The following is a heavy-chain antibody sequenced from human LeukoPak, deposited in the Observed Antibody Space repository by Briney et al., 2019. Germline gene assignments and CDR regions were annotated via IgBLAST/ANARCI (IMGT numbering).Heavy chain of an antibody. J-gene: IGHJ3*02. D-gene: IGHD6-13*01. CDR1: GYPFTGYY. V-gene: IGHV1-2*02. CDR3: ARLSSRWTGAFDI. Sequence: GASVKVSCKASGYPFTGYYMHWVRQAPGQGLEWMGWINPNSGGTNYAQKFQGRVTMTRDTSISTAYMELSRLRSDDTAVYYCARLSSRWTGAFDIWGQGTMVTVSS. CDR2: INPNSGGT.